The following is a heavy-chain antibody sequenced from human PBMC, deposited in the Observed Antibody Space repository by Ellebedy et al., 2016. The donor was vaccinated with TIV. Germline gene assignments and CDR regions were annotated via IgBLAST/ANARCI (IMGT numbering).Heavy chain of an antibody. CDR2: IIPILGIP. CDR1: GYSFSSYA. V-gene: IGHV1-69*04. Sequence: ASVKVSCKTSGYSFSSYAISWVRQAHGQGLEWMGRIIPILGIPNYAQKFQGRVTLTADKSTSTAYMELSSLRSEDTAVYHCARESPNLEWLLYGMDVWGQGTTVSVSS. J-gene: IGHJ6*02. CDR3: ARESPNLEWLLYGMDV. D-gene: IGHD3-3*01.